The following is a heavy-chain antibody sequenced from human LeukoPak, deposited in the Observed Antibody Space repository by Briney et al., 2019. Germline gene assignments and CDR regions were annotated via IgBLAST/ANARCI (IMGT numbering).Heavy chain of an antibody. D-gene: IGHD3-16*01. CDR2: INPNSGGT. CDR1: GYTFTGYY. Sequence: ASVKVSCKASGYTFTGYYMHRVRQAPGQGLEWMGWINPNSGGTNYARKFQGRVTMTRDTSISTAYMELSRLRSDDTAVYYCAWGLTPDNWFDPWGQGTLVTVSP. V-gene: IGHV1-2*02. CDR3: AWGLTPDNWFDP. J-gene: IGHJ5*02.